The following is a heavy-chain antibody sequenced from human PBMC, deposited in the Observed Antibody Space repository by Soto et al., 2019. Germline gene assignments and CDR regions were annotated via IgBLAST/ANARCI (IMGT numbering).Heavy chain of an antibody. V-gene: IGHV1-18*01. CDR2: ISVYNGNT. Sequence: ASVKVSCKASDYTFTNYGISWVRQAPGQGLEWMGWISVYNGNTNYAQNLQGRVTMTTDTSTSTAYMELRSLTSDDTAVYYCARGGAAAPWDAFDIWGQGTMVTVSS. D-gene: IGHD2-2*01. CDR3: ARGGAAAPWDAFDI. CDR1: DYTFTNYG. J-gene: IGHJ3*02.